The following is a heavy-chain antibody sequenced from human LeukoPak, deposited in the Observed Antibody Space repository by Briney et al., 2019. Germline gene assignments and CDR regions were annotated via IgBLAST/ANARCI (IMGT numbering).Heavy chain of an antibody. CDR1: GYTFANYW. CDR3: ARSWVSGYGTVLDY. Sequence: GESLKISCKGSGYTFANYWIGWVRQMPGKGLEWMGIIYPGDSDTIYSPSFQGQVTISADKSISTAYLQWSSLKASDTAIYYCARSWVSGYGTVLDYWGQGTLVTVSS. J-gene: IGHJ4*02. V-gene: IGHV5-51*01. D-gene: IGHD5-18*01. CDR2: IYPGDSDT.